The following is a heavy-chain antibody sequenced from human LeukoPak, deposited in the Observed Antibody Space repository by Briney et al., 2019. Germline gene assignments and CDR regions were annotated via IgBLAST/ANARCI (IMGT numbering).Heavy chain of an antibody. CDR1: GFTLSSYS. CDR2: IDSSSRTI. D-gene: IGHD3-16*01. J-gene: IGHJ4*02. Sequence: GGSLRLSCAASGFTLSSYSMNWVRQAPGKGLEWISFIDSSSRTIFYAESVKGRFTISRDNAKNSLFLQTNSLRAEDTAVYYCARRVPNEVITDYFDYWGPGTLVTVSS. CDR3: ARRVPNEVITDYFDY. V-gene: IGHV3-48*04.